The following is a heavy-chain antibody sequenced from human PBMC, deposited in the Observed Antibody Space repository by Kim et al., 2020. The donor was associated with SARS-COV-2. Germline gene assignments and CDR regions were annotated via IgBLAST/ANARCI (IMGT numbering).Heavy chain of an antibody. CDR2: ISSSGGST. D-gene: IGHD5-12*01. CDR1: GFTFSSYA. J-gene: IGHJ6*03. V-gene: IGHV3-23*01. CDR3: AKGGDSGYDPNTRWWYYYYYMDV. Sequence: GGSLRLSCAASGFTFSSYAMSWVRQAPGKGLEWVSAISSSGGSTYYADSVKGRFTISRDNSKNTLYLQMNSLRTEDTAVYYCAKGGDSGYDPNTRWWYYYYYMDVWGKGTTVTVSS.